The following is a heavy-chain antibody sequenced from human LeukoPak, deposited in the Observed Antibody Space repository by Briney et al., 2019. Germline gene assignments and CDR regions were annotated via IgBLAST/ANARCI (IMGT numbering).Heavy chain of an antibody. D-gene: IGHD3-9*01. J-gene: IGHJ4*02. Sequence: ASVKVSCKASGYTFTSYGISWVRQAPGQGLEWMGWISAYNGNTNYAQKLQGRVTMTTDTSTSTAYMELRSLRSDDTAVYYCARIVYDILTGYYWYYFDYWGQGTLVTVSS. CDR1: GYTFTSYG. CDR3: ARIVYDILTGYYWYYFDY. CDR2: ISAYNGNT. V-gene: IGHV1-18*01.